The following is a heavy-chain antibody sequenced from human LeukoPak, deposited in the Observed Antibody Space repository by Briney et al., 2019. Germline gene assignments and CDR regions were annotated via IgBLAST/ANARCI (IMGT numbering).Heavy chain of an antibody. Sequence: GASVKVSCKAFGYTFTSYGISWVRQAPGQGLEWMGWISPYNSNTYYVQNLQGRVTMTTDTSTSTTYMELRSLRSDDTAVYYCARDLKRGYSSGRYSWGTGSSNDFWGQGTLVTVSS. CDR2: ISPYNSNT. D-gene: IGHD6-19*01. CDR1: GYTFTSYG. CDR3: ARDLKRGYSSGRYSWGTGSSNDF. V-gene: IGHV1-18*01. J-gene: IGHJ4*02.